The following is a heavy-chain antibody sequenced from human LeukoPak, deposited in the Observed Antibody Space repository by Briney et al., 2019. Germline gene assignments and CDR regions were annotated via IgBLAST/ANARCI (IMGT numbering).Heavy chain of an antibody. CDR1: GGSISSGGYY. CDR2: IYYSGST. V-gene: IGHV4-31*03. D-gene: IGHD1-26*01. J-gene: IGHJ4*02. Sequence: SQTLSLTCTVSGGSISSGGYYWRWIRQHPGKGLEWIGYIYYSGSTYYNPSLKSRVTISVDTPKNQFSLKLSSVTAADTAVYYCARRSGRCGGAFDYWGQGTLVTVSS. CDR3: ARRSGRCGGAFDY.